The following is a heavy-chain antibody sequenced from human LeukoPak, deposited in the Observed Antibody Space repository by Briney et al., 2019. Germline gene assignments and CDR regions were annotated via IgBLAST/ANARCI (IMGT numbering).Heavy chain of an antibody. V-gene: IGHV1-46*01. J-gene: IGHJ4*02. CDR3: ARGGDSSGWSTKGDY. D-gene: IGHD6-19*01. Sequence: ASVKVSCKASGYTFTSYYMHWVRQAPGQGLEWMGIINPSGGSTSYAQKFQGRVTMTRDTSISTAYMELSRLRSDDTAVYYCARGGDSSGWSTKGDYWGQGTLVTVSS. CDR2: INPSGGST. CDR1: GYTFTSYY.